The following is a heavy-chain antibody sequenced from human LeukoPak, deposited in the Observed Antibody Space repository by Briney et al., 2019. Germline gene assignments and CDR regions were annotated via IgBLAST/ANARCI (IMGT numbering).Heavy chain of an antibody. V-gene: IGHV4-39*06. CDR1: GGSISSNSYS. CDR2: IYDSGST. Sequence: AETLSLTCTVSGGSISSNSYSWGRIRQPPGKGLEGIVSIYDSGSTYYTPSRKSRDTISVDTSKTQFALKLSSVTAADTAVYYCARLHLYDGYGDYDGGVFDYWGQGTLVAVSS. J-gene: IGHJ4*02. D-gene: IGHD4-17*01. CDR3: ARLHLYDGYGDYDGGVFDY.